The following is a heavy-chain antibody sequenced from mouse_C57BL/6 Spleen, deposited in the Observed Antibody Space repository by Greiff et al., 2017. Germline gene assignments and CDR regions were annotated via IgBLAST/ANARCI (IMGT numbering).Heavy chain of an antibody. CDR3: TREGIYYGNPYYAMDY. D-gene: IGHD2-1*01. V-gene: IGHV1-15*01. CDR2: IDPETGGT. J-gene: IGHJ4*01. CDR1: GYTFTDYE. Sequence: VQLQQSGAELVRPGASVTLSCKASGYTFTDYEMHWVKQTPVHGLEWIGAIDPETGGTAYNQKFKGKAILTADKSSSTAYMELRSRTSEDSAVYYCTREGIYYGNPYYAMDYWGQGTSVTVSS.